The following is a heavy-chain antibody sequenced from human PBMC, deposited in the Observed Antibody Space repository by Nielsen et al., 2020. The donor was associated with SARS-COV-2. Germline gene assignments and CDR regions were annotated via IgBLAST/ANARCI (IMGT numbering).Heavy chain of an antibody. CDR3: ARVRFGFSDY. D-gene: IGHD3-10*01. CDR1: GFTFSSYG. Sequence: GESLKISCAASGFTFSSYGMHWVRQAPGKGLEWVAVISYDGSNKYYADSVKGRFTISRDNSKNTLYLQMNSLRAEDTAVYYCARVRFGFSDYWGQGTLVTVSS. J-gene: IGHJ4*02. CDR2: ISYDGSNK. V-gene: IGHV3-30*19.